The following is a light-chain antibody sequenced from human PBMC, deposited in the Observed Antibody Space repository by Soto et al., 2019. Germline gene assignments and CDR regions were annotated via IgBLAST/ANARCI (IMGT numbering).Light chain of an antibody. V-gene: IGLV3-21*02. CDR2: DDS. Sequence: SYELTQPPSVSVAPGQTARITCGGNNIGSKSVHWYQQKPGQAPVLVVYDDSDRPSAIPERFSGSNSGNTATLTISRVEAGDEADYYCQVWDSSSDSGVFGGGTKLTVL. J-gene: IGLJ2*01. CDR3: QVWDSSSDSGV. CDR1: NIGSKS.